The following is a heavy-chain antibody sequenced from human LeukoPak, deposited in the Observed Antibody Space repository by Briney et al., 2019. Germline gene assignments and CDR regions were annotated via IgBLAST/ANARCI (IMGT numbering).Heavy chain of an antibody. CDR1: GYTFTGYY. CDR2: INPKNGDT. D-gene: IGHD3-22*01. CDR3: AKGYANSGYYYSDY. Sequence: ASVNVSCKASGYTFTGYYMHWVRQAPGQGLEWMGWINPKNGDTNYAQKFEGRGSMTRDTSISTAYMELSRLRSDDTAVYYCAKGYANSGYYYSDYWGQGTLVTVSS. V-gene: IGHV1-2*02. J-gene: IGHJ4*02.